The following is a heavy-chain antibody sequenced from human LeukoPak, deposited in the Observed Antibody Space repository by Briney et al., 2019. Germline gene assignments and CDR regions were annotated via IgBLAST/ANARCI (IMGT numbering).Heavy chain of an antibody. CDR2: ISWSSGII. D-gene: IGHD4-17*01. Sequence: GGSLRLSCAASGSIFDDHGMHWVRQAPGKGLEWVSGISWSSGIIGYADSVKGRFTISRDNAKNSLYLQMNSLRAEDTAVYYCARYYGDYEPAEVDYWGQGTLVTVSS. J-gene: IGHJ4*02. V-gene: IGHV3-9*01. CDR1: GSIFDDHG. CDR3: ARYYGDYEPAEVDY.